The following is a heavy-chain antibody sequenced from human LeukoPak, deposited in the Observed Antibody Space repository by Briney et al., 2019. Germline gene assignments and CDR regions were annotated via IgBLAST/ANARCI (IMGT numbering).Heavy chain of an antibody. CDR1: GFTFSSYA. Sequence: PGGSLRLSCAASGFTFSSYAMHWVRQAPGKGLEWVAVISYDGSNKYYADSAKGRFTISRDNSKNTLYLQMSSLRAEDTAVYYCARSREYSYGLGVFDYWGQGTLVTVSS. J-gene: IGHJ4*02. D-gene: IGHD5-18*01. CDR2: ISYDGSNK. V-gene: IGHV3-30-3*01. CDR3: ARSREYSYGLGVFDY.